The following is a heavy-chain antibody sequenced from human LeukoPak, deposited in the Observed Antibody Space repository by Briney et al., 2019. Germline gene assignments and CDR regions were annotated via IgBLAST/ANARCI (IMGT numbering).Heavy chain of an antibody. CDR2: ISSSSRYI. CDR3: ARGTVEMATISY. Sequence: PGGSLRLSCAASGFTFSSYSMNWVRRAPAKGLEWVSSISSSSRYIYYTESVKGRFTISRDNAKNSLYLQMNSLRAEDTAVYYCARGTVEMATISYWGQGALVAVSS. J-gene: IGHJ4*02. CDR1: GFTFSSYS. D-gene: IGHD5-24*01. V-gene: IGHV3-21*01.